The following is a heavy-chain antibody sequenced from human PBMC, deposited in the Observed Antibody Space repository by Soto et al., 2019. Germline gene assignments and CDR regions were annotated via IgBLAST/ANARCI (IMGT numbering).Heavy chain of an antibody. CDR3: XXXXXXXXXXXXX. CDR2: VNPIVSMS. CDR1: GDTFNFYS. V-gene: IGHV1-69*02. J-gene: IGHJ1*01. Sequence: QVQLVQSGAEVKRPGSSVKVSCKASGDTFNFYSINWVRQAPGLGLEWMGRVNPIVSMSNYAQKFQGRVTMTADKSTSTAYMELSSXRSXXXXXXXXXXXXXXXXXXXXXXGQXXXVTVSS.